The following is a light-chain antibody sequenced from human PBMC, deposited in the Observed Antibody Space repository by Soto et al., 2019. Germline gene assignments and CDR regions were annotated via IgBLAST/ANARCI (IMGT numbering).Light chain of an antibody. Sequence: EIVLTQSPGTLSLSPGERATLSCRASQSISSSYLAWYQQKPGQAPRLLIYGPSSRATGITDRFSGSGSGTDFTLTINRLEPEDFAVYYCQQYDSSPRTFGQGTRWIS. CDR3: QQYDSSPRT. V-gene: IGKV3-20*01. CDR2: GPS. CDR1: QSISSSY. J-gene: IGKJ1*01.